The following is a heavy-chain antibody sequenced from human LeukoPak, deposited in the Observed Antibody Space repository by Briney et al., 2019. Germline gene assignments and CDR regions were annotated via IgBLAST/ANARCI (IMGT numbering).Heavy chain of an antibody. Sequence: SETLSLTCAVYGGSFSGYYWSWIRQPPGKGLEWIGEINHSGSTNYNPSLKCRVTISVDTSKNQFSLKLSSVTAADTAVYYCAREVWDSSGPWGQGTLVTVSS. D-gene: IGHD6-25*01. V-gene: IGHV4-34*01. CDR2: INHSGST. J-gene: IGHJ5*02. CDR1: GGSFSGYY. CDR3: AREVWDSSGP.